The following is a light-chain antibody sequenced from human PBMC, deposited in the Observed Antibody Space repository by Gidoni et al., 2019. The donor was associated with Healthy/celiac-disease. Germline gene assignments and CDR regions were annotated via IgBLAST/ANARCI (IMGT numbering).Light chain of an antibody. CDR2: AAS. CDR1: QSISSY. J-gene: IGKJ2*01. CDR3: QQSYSTPYT. Sequence: SASVGDRVTITCRASQSISSYLNWYQHKPGKAPKLLIYAASSLQSGVPSTFSGSGSGTDFTLTISSLQPEDFATYYCQQSYSTPYTFCQGTKLEIK. V-gene: IGKV1-39*01.